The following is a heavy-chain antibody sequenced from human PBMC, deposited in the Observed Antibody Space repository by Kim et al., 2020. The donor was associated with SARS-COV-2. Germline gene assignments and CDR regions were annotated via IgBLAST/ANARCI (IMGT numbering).Heavy chain of an antibody. D-gene: IGHD3-3*01. CDR2: ISSSGSTI. CDR3: ARALRFLEWPKAYYYYYGMDV. Sequence: GGSLRLSCAASGFTFSDYYMSWIRQAPGKGLEWVSYISSSGSTIYYADSVKGRFTISRDNAKNSLYLQMNSLRAEDTAVYYCARALRFLEWPKAYYYYYGMDVWGQGTTVTVSS. J-gene: IGHJ6*02. CDR1: GFTFSDYY. V-gene: IGHV3-11*01.